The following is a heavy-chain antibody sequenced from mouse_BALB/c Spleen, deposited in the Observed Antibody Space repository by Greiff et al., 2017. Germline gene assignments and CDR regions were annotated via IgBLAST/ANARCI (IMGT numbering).Heavy chain of an antibody. D-gene: IGHD1-1*01. V-gene: IGHV1S135*01. J-gene: IGHJ4*01. Sequence: EVQVVESGPELVKPGASVKVSCKASGYSFTDYNMYWVKQSHGKSLEWIGYIDPYNGGTSYNQKFKGKATLTVDKSSSTAFMHLNSLTSEDSAVYYCAMRDYYGTLYAMDYWGQGTSVTVSS. CDR1: GYSFTDYN. CDR3: AMRDYYGTLYAMDY. CDR2: IDPYNGGT.